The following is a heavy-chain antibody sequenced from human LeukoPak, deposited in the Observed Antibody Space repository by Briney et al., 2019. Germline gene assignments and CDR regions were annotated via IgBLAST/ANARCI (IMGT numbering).Heavy chain of an antibody. D-gene: IGHD2-15*01. V-gene: IGHV3-13*01. Sequence: GGSLRLSCAASGFTFSKDDFHWVRQAPGKGLEWVAAIGVTGDTYYAASVKGRFTISREDAANSLYLQMRSLGAGDTALYYCTKEFCGSRAACAGGSYYDFWGGGALVTVSS. CDR1: GFTFSKDD. J-gene: IGHJ2*01. CDR3: TKEFCGSRAACAGGSYYDF. CDR2: IGVTGDT.